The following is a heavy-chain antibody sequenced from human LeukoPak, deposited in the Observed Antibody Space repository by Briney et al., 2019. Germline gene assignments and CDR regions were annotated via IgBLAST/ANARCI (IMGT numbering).Heavy chain of an antibody. CDR3: ARDGYNYGYVFDY. V-gene: IGHV3-48*04. D-gene: IGHD5-18*01. CDR1: GFTFSSYS. J-gene: IGHJ4*02. Sequence: GGSLRLSCAASGFTFSSYSMNWVRQAPGKGLEWVSYISSSGSTIYYADSVKGRFTLSRDNSKNSLYLQMNSLRAEDTAVYYCARDGYNYGYVFDYWGQGTLVTVSS. CDR2: ISSSGSTI.